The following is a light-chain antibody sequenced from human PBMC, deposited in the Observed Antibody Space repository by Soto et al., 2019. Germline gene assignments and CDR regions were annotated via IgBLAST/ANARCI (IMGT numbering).Light chain of an antibody. CDR1: QNIDNY. J-gene: IGKJ3*01. CDR3: QQSSSTPLT. V-gene: IGKV1-39*01. CDR2: GAS. Sequence: DIQMTQSPSYLSASVGGTVTITCRASQNIDNYLNWYQHEPGKAPKLLIYGASTSQSGVPSRFSGSGSGTDFTLTIASLQPEDFATYYCQQSSSTPLTFGPGTTVHVE.